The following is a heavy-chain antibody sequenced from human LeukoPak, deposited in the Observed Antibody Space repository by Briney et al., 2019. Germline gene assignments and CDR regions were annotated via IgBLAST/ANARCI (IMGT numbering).Heavy chain of an antibody. D-gene: IGHD3-16*01. CDR1: GGSISSSSYY. V-gene: IGHV4-39*07. CDR3: AREGAHKPLHYYMDV. J-gene: IGHJ6*03. CDR2: IYYSGST. Sequence: SETLSLTCTVSGGSISSSSYYWGWIRQPPGKGLEWIGSIYYSGSTYYNPSLKSRVTISVDTSKNQFSLKLSSVTAADTAVYYCAREGAHKPLHYYMDVWGKGTTVTISS.